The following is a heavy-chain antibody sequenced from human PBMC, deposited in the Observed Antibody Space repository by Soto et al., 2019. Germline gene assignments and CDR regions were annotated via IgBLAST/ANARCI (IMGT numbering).Heavy chain of an antibody. J-gene: IGHJ4*02. CDR1: GGSVSSGDYY. V-gene: IGHV4-31*03. CDR3: ATTGGYGTPGDY. Sequence: QVHLQESGPGLVKPSQTLSLNCTVSGGSVSSGDYYWTWIRQHPGKGLEWIGYISYTGSTYYNPSLESRVSISVDPSRNHFSLRLNSVPAADTAVYYCATTGGYGTPGDYWGQGTLVTVSS. D-gene: IGHD5-12*01. CDR2: ISYTGST.